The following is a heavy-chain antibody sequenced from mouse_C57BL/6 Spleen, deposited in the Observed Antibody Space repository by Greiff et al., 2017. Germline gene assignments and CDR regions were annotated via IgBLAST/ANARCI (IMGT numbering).Heavy chain of an antibody. V-gene: IGHV1-19*01. D-gene: IGHD2-4*01. CDR3: ARKDYDYGGYFDY. J-gene: IGHJ2*01. CDR1: GYTFTDYY. Sequence: EVQLVESGPVLVKPGASVKMSCKASGYTFTDYYMNWVKQSHGKSLEWIGVINPYNGGTSYNQKFKGKATLTVDKSSSTAYMELNSLTSEDSAVYYCARKDYDYGGYFDYWGQGTTLTVSS. CDR2: INPYNGGT.